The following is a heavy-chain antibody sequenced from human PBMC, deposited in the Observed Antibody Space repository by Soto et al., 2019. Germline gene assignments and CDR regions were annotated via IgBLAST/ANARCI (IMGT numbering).Heavy chain of an antibody. V-gene: IGHV3-74*01. CDR1: GFTFSNYW. CDR3: ARGDCVGGSCYSLAGSFYYYMDV. Sequence: EVKLVESGGGLAQPGGSLRLSCAASGFTFSNYWMYWVRQAPGQGLVWVSRINSDGSVSRYADSVKGRLTISRDNVKNTLYLQMNSLRVEDTAVYYCARGDCVGGSCYSLAGSFYYYMDVWGKWTTVTVFS. D-gene: IGHD2-15*01. CDR2: INSDGSVS. J-gene: IGHJ6*03.